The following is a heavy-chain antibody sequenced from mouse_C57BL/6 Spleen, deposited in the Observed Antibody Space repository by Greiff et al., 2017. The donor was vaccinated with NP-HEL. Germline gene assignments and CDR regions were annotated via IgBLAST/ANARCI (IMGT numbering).Heavy chain of an antibody. CDR3: ARDGLRGSYYFDY. V-gene: IGHV5-4*01. CDR1: GFTFSSYA. CDR2: ISDGGSYT. D-gene: IGHD2-4*01. Sequence: EVKLMESGGGLVKPGGSLKLSCAASGFTFSSYAMSWVRQTPEKRLEWVATISDGGSYTYYPDNVKGRFTISRDNAKNNLYLQMSHLKSEDTAMYYCARDGLRGSYYFDYWGQGTTLTVSS. J-gene: IGHJ2*01.